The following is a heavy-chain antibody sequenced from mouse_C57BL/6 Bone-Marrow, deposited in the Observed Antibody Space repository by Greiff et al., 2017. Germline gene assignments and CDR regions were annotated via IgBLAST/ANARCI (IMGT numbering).Heavy chain of an antibody. D-gene: IGHD2-1*01. CDR2: VYPYNGGT. Sequence: VQLKESGPVLVKPGPSVKISCKASGFTFTDYYMHWVKQSHGKSLEWIGLVYPYNGGTSYNQKFKGKATLNVDTSSSTADMELNSLTSEDSAVYYCARYYGNFYAMDYWGQGTSVTVSS. V-gene: IGHV1-36*01. J-gene: IGHJ4*01. CDR3: ARYYGNFYAMDY. CDR1: GFTFTDYY.